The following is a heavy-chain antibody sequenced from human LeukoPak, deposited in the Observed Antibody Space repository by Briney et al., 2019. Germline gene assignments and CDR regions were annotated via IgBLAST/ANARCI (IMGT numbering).Heavy chain of an antibody. CDR3: ARGYGDSIHFDY. Sequence: GGSLRLSCAASGFTFSSYAMGWVRQAPGKGLEWVSLISASGDTTYYADSVRGRFTISRDNAKNSLYLQMNSLRAEEAAVYYCARGYGDSIHFDYWGQGTLVTV. V-gene: IGHV3-23*01. CDR1: GFTFSSYA. CDR2: ISASGDTT. D-gene: IGHD4-17*01. J-gene: IGHJ4*02.